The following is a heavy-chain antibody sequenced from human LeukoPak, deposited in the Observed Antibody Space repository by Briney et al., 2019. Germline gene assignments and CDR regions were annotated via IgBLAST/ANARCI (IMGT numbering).Heavy chain of an antibody. V-gene: IGHV3-7*01. CDR2: IKQDGNAK. D-gene: IGHD6-25*01. CDR1: GFSFSDHH. CDR3: ATGHSSAWDHCFDH. Sequence: PGGSPRLSCAASGFSFSDHHMDSVRQAPGKGLEWVANIKQDGNAKYYVDSVKCRFTISRDNAKNSLYLQMNSLRAEDSTMYYCATGHSSAWDHCFDHWGQGSLVTVSS. J-gene: IGHJ4*02.